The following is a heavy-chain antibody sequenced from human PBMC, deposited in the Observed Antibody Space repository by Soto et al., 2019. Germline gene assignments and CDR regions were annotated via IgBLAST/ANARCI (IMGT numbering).Heavy chain of an antibody. CDR2: IYYSGST. J-gene: IGHJ4*02. D-gene: IGHD1-1*01. Sequence: PSETLSLTCTVSGGSISSGGYYWSWIRQHPGKGLEWIGYIYYSGSTYYNPSLKSRVTISVDTSKNQFSLKLSSVTAADTAVYYCARGPVHTTPDYWGQGTLVTVSS. V-gene: IGHV4-31*03. CDR3: ARGPVHTTPDY. CDR1: GGSISSGGYY.